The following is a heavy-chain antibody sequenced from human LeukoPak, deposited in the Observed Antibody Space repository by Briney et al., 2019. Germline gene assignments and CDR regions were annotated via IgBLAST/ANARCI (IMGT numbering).Heavy chain of an antibody. D-gene: IGHD3-3*01. CDR1: GFTVSSNY. CDR2: IYSGGST. J-gene: IGHJ4*02. V-gene: IGHV3-53*01. CDR3: ARADDFWSGADY. Sequence: GGSLRLSCAASGFTVSSNYMSWVRQAPGKGLEWVSVIYSGGSTYYADSVKGRFTISRDNSKNTLYLQMNSLRAEDTAVYYCARADDFWSGADYGGQGTLVTVSS.